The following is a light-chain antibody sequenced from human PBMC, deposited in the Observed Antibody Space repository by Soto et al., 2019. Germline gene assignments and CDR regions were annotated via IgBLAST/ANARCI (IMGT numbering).Light chain of an antibody. Sequence: DIVIPQFPGSLAVSLGERATVICASSQSVLYSANNKNYLAWYQQKPRQPPKLLIYCASTRESGVPDRFSGSGSGTDFTLTISSLQAEDVAVYYCQQYYSTPQTFGQGTKVDIK. CDR1: QSVLYSANNKNY. J-gene: IGKJ1*01. CDR3: QQYYSTPQT. V-gene: IGKV4-1*01. CDR2: CAS.